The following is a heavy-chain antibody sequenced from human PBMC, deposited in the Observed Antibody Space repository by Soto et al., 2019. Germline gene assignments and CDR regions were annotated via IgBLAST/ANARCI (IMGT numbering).Heavy chain of an antibody. CDR3: ERQSGWSFDY. D-gene: IGHD6-19*01. V-gene: IGHV4-39*01. CDR1: GGSISSSGYY. CDR2: IYYSGST. Sequence: SETLSRTCTVCGGSISSSGYYWGWIRQPPGKGLEWIGSIYYSGSTYYNPSLKSRVTISVDTSKNQFSLKLSSVTAADTAVYYCERQSGWSFDYWGQGDRVTVSS. J-gene: IGHJ4*02.